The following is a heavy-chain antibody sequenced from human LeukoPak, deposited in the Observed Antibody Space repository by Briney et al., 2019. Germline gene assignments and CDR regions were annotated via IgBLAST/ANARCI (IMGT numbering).Heavy chain of an antibody. Sequence: PGGSLRLSCAASGFTFSSYSMNWVRQAPGKGLEWVSSISSSSSYMYYADSVKGRFTISRDNAKNSLYLQMNSLRAEDTAVYYCARDSLLVYWYFDLWGRGTLVTVSS. CDR3: ARDSLLVYWYFDL. CDR2: ISSSSSYM. D-gene: IGHD2-8*02. CDR1: GFTFSSYS. V-gene: IGHV3-21*01. J-gene: IGHJ2*01.